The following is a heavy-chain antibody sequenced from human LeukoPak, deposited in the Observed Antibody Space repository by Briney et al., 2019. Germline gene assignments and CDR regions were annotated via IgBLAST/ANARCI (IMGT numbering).Heavy chain of an antibody. CDR2: ISWNSGSI. CDR1: GFTFDDYA. V-gene: IGHV3-9*01. CDR3: AKGRGSSGYYYFDY. J-gene: IGHJ4*02. D-gene: IGHD3-22*01. Sequence: QSGGSLRLSCAASGFTFDDYAMHWVRQAPGKGLEWVSGISWNSGSIGYADSVKGRFTISRDNAKNSLYLQMNSLRAEDTALYYCAKGRGSSGYYYFDYWGQGTLVTVSS.